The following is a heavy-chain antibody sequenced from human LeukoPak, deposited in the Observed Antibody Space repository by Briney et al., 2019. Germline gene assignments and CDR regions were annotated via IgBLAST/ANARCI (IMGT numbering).Heavy chain of an antibody. D-gene: IGHD2-2*01. Sequence: SETLSLTCAVSGYSINNRNWWGWIRQPPGKGLEWIGYIYYSGTTYYNPSLQSRVTMSVDTSKNQFSLKLSSVTAADTAVYYCARHAAFAEYQSHLTHFDYWGQGTLVTVSS. CDR2: IYYSGTT. J-gene: IGHJ4*02. CDR1: GYSINNRNW. CDR3: ARHAAFAEYQSHLTHFDY. V-gene: IGHV4-28*01.